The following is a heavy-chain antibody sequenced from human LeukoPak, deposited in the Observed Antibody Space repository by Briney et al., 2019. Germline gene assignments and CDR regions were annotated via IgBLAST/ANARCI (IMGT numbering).Heavy chain of an antibody. CDR1: GFTFSSYE. CDR2: ISSSGSTI. V-gene: IGHV3-48*03. Sequence: GGSLRLSCAASGFTFSSYEMNWVRQAPGKGLEWVSYISSSGSTIYYADSVKGRFTISRDNAKNSLYLQMNSLRAEDTAVYYCAREFEGYYDSSGYLDYWGQGTLVTVSS. D-gene: IGHD3-22*01. J-gene: IGHJ4*02. CDR3: AREFEGYYDSSGYLDY.